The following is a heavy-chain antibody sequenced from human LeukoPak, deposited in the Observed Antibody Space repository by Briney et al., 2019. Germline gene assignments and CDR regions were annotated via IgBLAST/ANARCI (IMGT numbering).Heavy chain of an antibody. CDR3: ARELRQYYFDGHFHH. V-gene: IGHV3-30-3*01. J-gene: IGHJ4*02. CDR1: GFTFSNYA. D-gene: IGHD3-22*01. Sequence: GRSLRLSCAASGFTFSNYAMHWVSQAPGKGLEWVAVISYDGSSKYYADSVKGRFTISRDNSKNTLYLQLNSLRAEDTAVYYCARELRQYYFDGHFHHWGQGTLVTVSS. CDR2: ISYDGSSK.